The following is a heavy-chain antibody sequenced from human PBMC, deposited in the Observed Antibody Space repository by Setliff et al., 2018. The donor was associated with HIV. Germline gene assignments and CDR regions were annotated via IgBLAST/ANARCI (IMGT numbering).Heavy chain of an antibody. CDR1: GGTFSSYA. CDR2: IIPIFGTA. J-gene: IGHJ6*02. Sequence: SVKVSCKASGGTFSSYAISWVRQAPGQGLEWMGGIIPIFGTANYAQKFQDRVTITADESTSTAYMELSSLRSEDTAVYYCARPSDTAMVTVGYYYYGMDVWGQGTTVTVSS. D-gene: IGHD5-18*01. CDR3: ARPSDTAMVTVGYYYYGMDV. V-gene: IGHV1-69*13.